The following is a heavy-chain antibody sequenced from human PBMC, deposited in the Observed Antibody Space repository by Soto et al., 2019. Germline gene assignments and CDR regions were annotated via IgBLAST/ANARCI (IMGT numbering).Heavy chain of an antibody. Sequence: ITLKESGPTLVKPTQTLTLTCTFSGFSLSTSTVGVGWIRQPPGKALEWLALIYWDDDKRYSPSLKNRLTITKDPSKNQVVLTMSNMDPVDTATYYCAYVYYDSGRWDAWGQGTLVTVSS. CDR2: IYWDDDK. CDR1: GFSLSTSTVG. J-gene: IGHJ5*02. V-gene: IGHV2-5*02. D-gene: IGHD3-10*01. CDR3: AYVYYDSGRWDA.